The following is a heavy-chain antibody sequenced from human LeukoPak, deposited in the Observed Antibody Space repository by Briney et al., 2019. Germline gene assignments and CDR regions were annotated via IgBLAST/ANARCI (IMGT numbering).Heavy chain of an antibody. V-gene: IGHV4-34*12. CDR3: ARGSVLMGYASFDY. CDR1: GGSFSGYY. D-gene: IGHD2-8*01. J-gene: IGHJ4*02. CDR2: IVQSGRT. Sequence: SETLSLTCTAYGGSFSGYYWTWIRQPPGKGLEWIGEIVQSGRTNYSPSLESRLTLSVDTSKNQLSLKLSSVTAADTAVYYCARGSVLMGYASFDYWGQGALVTVSS.